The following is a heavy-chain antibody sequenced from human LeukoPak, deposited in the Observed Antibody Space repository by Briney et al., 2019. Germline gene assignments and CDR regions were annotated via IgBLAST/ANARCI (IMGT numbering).Heavy chain of an antibody. V-gene: IGHV3-23*01. CDR3: AKKYSTGLDP. CDR2: ISGSGSNT. D-gene: IGHD1-26*01. Sequence: GGSLRLSCAASGFTFSSYAMSWVRQAPGRGLEWVSDISGSGSNTYYADSVKGRFTISRDNSKNTLYLQMNSLRVEDTAVYYCAKKYSTGLDPWGQGTLVTVSS. CDR1: GFTFSSYA. J-gene: IGHJ5*02.